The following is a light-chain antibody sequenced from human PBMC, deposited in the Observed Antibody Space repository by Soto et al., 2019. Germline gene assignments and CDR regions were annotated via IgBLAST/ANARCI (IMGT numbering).Light chain of an antibody. V-gene: IGKV1-12*01. CDR1: QHISTW. CDR2: AAS. J-gene: IGKJ2*01. Sequence: DIQMTQSPSSVSASIGDRDTITCRASQHISTWLVWYQQKAGKAPQLLIYAASSLQSGVPSRFSGSGSGTDFTLTISSLQPDDSATYYCQQANTFPFTFGQGTRLEI. CDR3: QQANTFPFT.